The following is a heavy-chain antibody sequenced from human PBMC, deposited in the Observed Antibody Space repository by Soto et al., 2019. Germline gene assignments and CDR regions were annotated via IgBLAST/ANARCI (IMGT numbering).Heavy chain of an antibody. D-gene: IGHD3-22*01. Sequence: SETLSLTCTVSGGSISTYYWSWIRQPPGKGLEWIGYIHYSGSTNYNPSLKGRVTMSVDTSRDQFSLKLSSVTAADTAVYYCARVRGNYYDSSGYYSGEYYFDYWGQGTLVTVSS. CDR3: ARVRGNYYDSSGYYSGEYYFDY. CDR1: GGSISTYY. CDR2: IHYSGST. J-gene: IGHJ4*02. V-gene: IGHV4-59*01.